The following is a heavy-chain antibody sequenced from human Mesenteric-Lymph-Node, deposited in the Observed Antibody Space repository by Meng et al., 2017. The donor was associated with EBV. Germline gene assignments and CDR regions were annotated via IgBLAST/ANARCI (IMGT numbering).Heavy chain of an antibody. J-gene: IGHJ1*01. V-gene: IGHV4-30-4*01. CDR2: ISYSGNT. D-gene: IGHD5-12*01. CDR3: ARALYSGYDYFD. CDR1: CDAISGGGYY. Sequence: QGPGPVLVKPPQPPSLTCGASCDAISGGGYYWSWIRQPPGKGLEWIGYISYSGNTYYYTSLKSRLTISLDTSKNQFSLKLKSVTAADTAVYYCARALYSGYDYFDWGQGTLVTSPQ.